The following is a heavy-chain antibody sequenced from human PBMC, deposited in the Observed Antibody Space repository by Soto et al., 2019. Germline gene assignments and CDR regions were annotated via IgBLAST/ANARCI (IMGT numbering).Heavy chain of an antibody. V-gene: IGHV1-2*04. CDR2: VDPNGGGS. CDR1: GYSFTDYK. CDR3: ATWVDYGDFEGFDF. Sequence: ASVKVCCKTSGYSFTDYKLHWVRQAPGQGLEWMGWVDPNGGGSNSAQKFQGSVTMTWDTSITTAYLDLTRLTANDTATYFCATWVDYGDFEGFDFWGQGTLVTVSS. D-gene: IGHD4-17*01. J-gene: IGHJ4*02.